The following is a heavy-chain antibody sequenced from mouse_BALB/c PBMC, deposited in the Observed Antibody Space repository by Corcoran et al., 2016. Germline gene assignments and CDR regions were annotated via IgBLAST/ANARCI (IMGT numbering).Heavy chain of an antibody. V-gene: IGHV1S136*01. CDR3: ASDWGY. CDR1: GYTFTSYV. D-gene: IGHD4-1*01. CDR2: INPYNDGT. J-gene: IGHJ2*01. Sequence: EVQLQQSAPELVKPRASVKMSCRASGYTFTSYVMHWVKQKPGQGLEWIGYINPYNDGTKYNEKFKGKATMTSDKSSSTAYMELSSLTSEDSAVYYCASDWGYWGQGTTLTVSS.